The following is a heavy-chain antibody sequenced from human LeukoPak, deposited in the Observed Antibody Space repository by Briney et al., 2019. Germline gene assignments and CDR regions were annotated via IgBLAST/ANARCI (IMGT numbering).Heavy chain of an antibody. V-gene: IGHV1-69*06. Sequence: ASVKVSCKASGYTFTGHYIHWVRQAPGQGLEWMGGIIPIFGTANYAQKFQDRVTITADKSTSTAYMELSSLRSEDTAVYYCARVVGLTGYSSTWYSGYYYYMDVWGKGTTVTVSS. D-gene: IGHD6-13*01. CDR3: ARVVGLTGYSSTWYSGYYYYMDV. CDR2: IIPIFGTA. J-gene: IGHJ6*03. CDR1: GYTFTGHY.